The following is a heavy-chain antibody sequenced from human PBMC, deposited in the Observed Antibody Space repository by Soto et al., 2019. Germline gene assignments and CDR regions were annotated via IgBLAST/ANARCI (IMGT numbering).Heavy chain of an antibody. CDR3: ARWGPEDDYARNWFDP. V-gene: IGHV4-59*01. D-gene: IGHD4-17*01. Sequence: SETLSLTCTVSGGSISSYYWSWIRQPPGKGLEWIGYIYYSGCTNYNPSLKSRVTISVDTSKNQFSLKLSSVTVADTAVYYCARWGPEDDYARNWFDPWGQGTLVTVSS. CDR1: GGSISSYY. CDR2: IYYSGCT. J-gene: IGHJ5*02.